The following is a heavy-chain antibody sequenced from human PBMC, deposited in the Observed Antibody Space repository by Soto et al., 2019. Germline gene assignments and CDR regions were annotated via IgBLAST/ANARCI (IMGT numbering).Heavy chain of an antibody. CDR2: ISGSGGST. J-gene: IGHJ6*02. D-gene: IGHD1-7*01. CDR3: AKGTGTTFYYYGMDV. V-gene: IGHV3-23*01. Sequence: EGSLRLSCAASGFTFSSYAMSWVRQAPGKGLEWVSAISGSGGSTYYADSVKGRFTISRDNSKNTLYLQMNSLRAEDTAVYYCAKGTGTTFYYYGMDVWGQGTTVTVSS. CDR1: GFTFSSYA.